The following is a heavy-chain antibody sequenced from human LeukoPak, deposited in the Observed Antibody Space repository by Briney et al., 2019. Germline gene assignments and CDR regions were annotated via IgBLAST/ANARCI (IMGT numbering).Heavy chain of an antibody. V-gene: IGHV3-66*02. CDR1: GFTVSLNF. J-gene: IGHJ6*02. D-gene: IGHD5-24*01. CDR3: ARGPRGDGYNGYYYYGMDV. CDR2: IHPDGVT. Sequence: GGSLRLSCAASGFTVSLNFMNWVRQAPGTGLEWVSIIHPDGVTHYSDSVKGRFTISRDNSKNTLYLQMNSLRAEDTAVYYCARGPRGDGYNGYYYYGMDVWGQGTTVTVSS.